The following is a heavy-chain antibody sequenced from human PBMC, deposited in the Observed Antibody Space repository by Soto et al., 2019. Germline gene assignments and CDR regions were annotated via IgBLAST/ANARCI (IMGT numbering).Heavy chain of an antibody. CDR2: IDPDDGDT. CDR3: ARVPPPRYFDWFDP. Sequence: ASVKVSCKVSGYTLTELSMHWVRQAPGKGLEWMGGIDPDDGDTNYAQKFQGRVTMTEDTSTGTAYMELRSLRSDDTAVYYCARVPPPRYFDWFDPWGQGTLVTVSS. CDR1: GYTLTELS. V-gene: IGHV1-24*01. D-gene: IGHD3-9*01. J-gene: IGHJ5*02.